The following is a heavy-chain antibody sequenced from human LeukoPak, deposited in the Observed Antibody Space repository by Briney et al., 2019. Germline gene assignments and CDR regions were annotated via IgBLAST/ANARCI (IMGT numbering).Heavy chain of an antibody. CDR2: ISSSGSTI. CDR3: AKDAVAASYYYYYYGMDV. J-gene: IGHJ6*02. V-gene: IGHV3-11*01. CDR1: GFTFSDYY. Sequence: GGSLRLSCAASGFTFSDYYMSWIRQAPGKGLEWVSYISSSGSTIYYADSVKGRFTISRDNAKNSLYLQMNSLRAEDTALYYCAKDAVAASYYYYYYGMDVWGQGTTVTVSS. D-gene: IGHD6-19*01.